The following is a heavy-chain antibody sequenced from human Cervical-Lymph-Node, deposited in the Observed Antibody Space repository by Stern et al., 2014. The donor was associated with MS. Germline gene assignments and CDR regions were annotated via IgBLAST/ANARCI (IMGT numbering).Heavy chain of an antibody. Sequence: EVQLVESGGGLVQPGGSLRLSCAASGFTFSSYGMNWVRQAPGKGLEWVSYISASSSSIYYVDSVKGRFTISRDNAKNSLYLHMNSLRGEDTAVYYCARDDMPMYGDNDAFDIWGQGTVVTVSS. J-gene: IGHJ3*02. D-gene: IGHD4-17*01. CDR1: GFTFSSYG. CDR2: ISASSSSI. V-gene: IGHV3-48*01. CDR3: ARDDMPMYGDNDAFDI.